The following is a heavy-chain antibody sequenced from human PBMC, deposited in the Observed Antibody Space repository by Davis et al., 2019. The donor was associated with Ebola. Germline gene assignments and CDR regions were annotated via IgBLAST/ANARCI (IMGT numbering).Heavy chain of an antibody. D-gene: IGHD3-22*01. J-gene: IGHJ4*02. CDR3: ARVYYDSSGYPAIDY. CDR1: GYTFTSYG. V-gene: IGHV1-18*01. Sequence: AASVKVSCKASGYTFTSYGISWVRQAPGQGLEWMGWISAYNGNTNYAQKLQGRVTMTEDTSTDTAYMELSSLRSEDTAVYYCARVYYDSSGYPAIDYWGQGTLVTVSS. CDR2: ISAYNGNT.